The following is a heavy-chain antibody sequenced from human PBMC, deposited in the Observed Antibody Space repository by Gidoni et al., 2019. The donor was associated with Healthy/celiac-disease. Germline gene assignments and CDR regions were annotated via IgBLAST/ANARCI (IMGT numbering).Heavy chain of an antibody. CDR3: ARGALLAFDI. D-gene: IGHD2-21*01. CDR1: GFTFSSYE. J-gene: IGHJ3*02. Sequence: EVQLVESGGGLVQPGRSLRLSCAASGFTFSSYEMNWVRQAPGKGLEWVSYISSSGSTIYYADSVKGRCTISRDNAKNSLYLQMNSLRAEDTAVYYCARGALLAFDIWGQGTMVTVSS. V-gene: IGHV3-48*03. CDR2: ISSSGSTI.